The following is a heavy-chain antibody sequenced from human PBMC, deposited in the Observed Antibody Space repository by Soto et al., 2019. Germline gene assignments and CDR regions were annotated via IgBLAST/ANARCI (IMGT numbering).Heavy chain of an antibody. V-gene: IGHV4-61*01. CDR2: IYYSGST. J-gene: IGHJ6*02. D-gene: IGHD1-20*01. CDR1: GGSVSSGSYY. CDR3: ARGDPYNWNHGGMDV. Sequence: PSETLSLTCTVSGGSVSSGSYYWSWIRQPPGKGLEWIGYIYYSGSTNYNPSLKSRVTISVDTSKNQFSLKLSSVTAADTAVYYCARGDPYNWNHGGMDVWGQGTTVTVSS.